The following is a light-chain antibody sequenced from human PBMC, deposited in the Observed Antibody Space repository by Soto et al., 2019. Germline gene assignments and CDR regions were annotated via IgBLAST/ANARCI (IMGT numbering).Light chain of an antibody. CDR3: QKYNSAPWT. V-gene: IGKV1-27*01. CDR2: AAS. J-gene: IGKJ1*01. CDR1: QGINNY. Sequence: DIQLTQSPSAMSASVGDKVTITCRASQGINNYLAWYQQKPGKVPKLLIYAASTWQSGVPSRFSGSGSGTDFTLTISSLQPEDVATYYCQKYNSAPWTFGQGTKVDI.